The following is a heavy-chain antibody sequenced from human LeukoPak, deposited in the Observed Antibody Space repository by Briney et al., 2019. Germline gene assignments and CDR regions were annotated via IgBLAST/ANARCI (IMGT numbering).Heavy chain of an antibody. J-gene: IGHJ3*02. CDR2: ISYDGITK. V-gene: IGHV3-30*14. CDR3: ARLYSSSSGKAFDI. CDR1: GFTFSTYA. D-gene: IGHD6-6*01. Sequence: GRSLTLSCAASGFTFSTYAIHWVRQAPGRGLEWVAYISYDGITKYYADSVKGRFTISRDNSENILYIQMNSLRVEDTAVYYCARLYSSSSGKAFDIWGQGTMVTVSS.